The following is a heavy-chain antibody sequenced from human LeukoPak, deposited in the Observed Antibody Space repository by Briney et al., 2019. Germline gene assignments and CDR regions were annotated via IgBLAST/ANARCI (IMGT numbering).Heavy chain of an antibody. CDR2: ISRSGGST. Sequence: GGSLRLSCVGFGFTFSNYNLNWVRQAPGKGLEWVSSISRSGGSTYYAESVKGRLTISRDNAESSVYLQMNSLRAEDTAVYYCARKWLVRGVDLYNWFDPWGQGTLVTVSS. D-gene: IGHD3-10*01. CDR3: ARKWLVRGVDLYNWFDP. V-gene: IGHV3-21*01. J-gene: IGHJ5*02. CDR1: GFTFSNYN.